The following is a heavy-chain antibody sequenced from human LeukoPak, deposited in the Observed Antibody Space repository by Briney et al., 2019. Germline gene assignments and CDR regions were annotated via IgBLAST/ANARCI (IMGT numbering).Heavy chain of an antibody. CDR3: ARDLTMVRGVIIDFPFGMDV. CDR2: INPNSGGT. D-gene: IGHD3-10*01. V-gene: IGHV1-2*04. J-gene: IGHJ6*02. CDR1: GYTFTGYY. Sequence: ASVKVSCKASGYTFTGYYMHWVRQAPGQGLEWMGWINPNSGGTNYAQKFQGWVTMTRDTSISTAYMELSRLRSDDTAVYYCARDLTMVRGVIIDFPFGMDVWGQGTTVTVSS.